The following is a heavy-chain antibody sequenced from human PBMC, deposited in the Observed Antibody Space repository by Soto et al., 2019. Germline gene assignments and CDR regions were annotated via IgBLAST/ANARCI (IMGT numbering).Heavy chain of an antibody. V-gene: IGHV1-24*01. Sequence: SVKVSCKVSGYTLTELSMHWVRQAPGKGLEWMGGFDPEDGETIYAQKFQGRVTMTEDTSTDTAYMELSSLRSEDTAVYYCATVGTMAYGMDVWGQGTTVTVSS. CDR3: ATVGTMAYGMDV. CDR2: FDPEDGET. J-gene: IGHJ6*02. D-gene: IGHD3-10*01. CDR1: GYTLTELS.